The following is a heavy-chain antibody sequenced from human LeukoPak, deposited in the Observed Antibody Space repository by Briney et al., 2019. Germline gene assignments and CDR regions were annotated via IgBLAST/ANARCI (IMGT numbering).Heavy chain of an antibody. J-gene: IGHJ3*02. CDR1: GFTFDDYA. V-gene: IGHV3-9*01. CDR2: ISWSSGRI. CDR3: AKDLTVTTTDAFDI. Sequence: GGSLRLSCAASGFTFDDYAMHWVRQAPGKGLEWVSGISWSSGRIAYADSVKGRFTISRDNAKNSLYLQMSSLRAEDTALYYCAKDLTVTTTDAFDIWGQGTMVTVSS. D-gene: IGHD4-17*01.